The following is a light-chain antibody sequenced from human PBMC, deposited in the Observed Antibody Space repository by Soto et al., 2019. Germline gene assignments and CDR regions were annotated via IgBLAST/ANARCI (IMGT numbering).Light chain of an antibody. Sequence: QSALTQPRSVSGSPGQSVTISCTGTSSDVGTYTYVSWYQQQPGKAPKLIIYDVIKRPSVVPDRFAGSKSGKAAFVTISGHQAEDAAYYYGCSYAGSYGHVFGTGTKLTVL. CDR2: DVI. CDR1: SSDVGTYTY. CDR3: CSYAGSYGHV. J-gene: IGLJ1*01. V-gene: IGLV2-11*01.